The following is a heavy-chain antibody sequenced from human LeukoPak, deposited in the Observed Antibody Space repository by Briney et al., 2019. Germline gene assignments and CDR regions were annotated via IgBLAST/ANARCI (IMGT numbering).Heavy chain of an antibody. D-gene: IGHD7-27*01. Sequence: SETLSLTCSVSGGSISSSNYYWGWIRQPPGKGLEWIGTIYYSGNTYYNPSLKSRVTISVDTSKNQFSLKLSSVTAADTAVYYCASRKLGNDYWGQGTLVTVSS. J-gene: IGHJ4*02. CDR3: ASRKLGNDY. CDR1: GGSISSSNYY. CDR2: IYYSGNT. V-gene: IGHV4-39*07.